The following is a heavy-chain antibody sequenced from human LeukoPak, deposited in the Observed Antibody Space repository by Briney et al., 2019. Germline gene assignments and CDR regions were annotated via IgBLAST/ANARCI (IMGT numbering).Heavy chain of an antibody. V-gene: IGHV5-51*07. D-gene: IGHD3-3*01. CDR2: IYPGDSDT. Sequence: GESLKISCKGSGYSFTSYWIGWVHQMPGKGLEWMGIIYPGDSDTRYSPSFQGQVTISADKSISTAYLQWSSLKASDTAMYYCARVSNDFWSGSYYYYGMDVWSQGTTVTVSS. CDR3: ARVSNDFWSGSYYYYGMDV. J-gene: IGHJ6*02. CDR1: GYSFTSYW.